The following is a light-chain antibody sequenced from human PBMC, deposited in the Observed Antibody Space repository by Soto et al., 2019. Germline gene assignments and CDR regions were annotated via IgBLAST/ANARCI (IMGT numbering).Light chain of an antibody. V-gene: IGKV3-11*01. Sequence: PGARATLSFRASQSVSSYLAWYQQKPGQAPRLLIYDASNRATGIPARFSGSGSGTDFTLTISSLEPEDFAVYYCQQRSNWIPFGQGTRLEIK. CDR2: DAS. J-gene: IGKJ5*01. CDR1: QSVSSY. CDR3: QQRSNWIP.